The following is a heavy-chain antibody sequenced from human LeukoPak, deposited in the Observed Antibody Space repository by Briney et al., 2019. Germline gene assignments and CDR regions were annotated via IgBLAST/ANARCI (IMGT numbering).Heavy chain of an antibody. V-gene: IGHV3-7*01. CDR3: ARVVRGVPAAIRRRDWFDS. D-gene: IGHD2-2*02. CDR2: IKQDGSEK. Sequence: GGSLSLSCAASGFTFSSYWMSWVRQAPGKGLEWVANIKQDGSEKYYVDSVKGRFTISRDNAKNSLYLQMNSLRAEDTAVYYCARVVRGVPAAIRRRDWFDSWGQGTLVTVSS. CDR1: GFTFSSYW. J-gene: IGHJ5*01.